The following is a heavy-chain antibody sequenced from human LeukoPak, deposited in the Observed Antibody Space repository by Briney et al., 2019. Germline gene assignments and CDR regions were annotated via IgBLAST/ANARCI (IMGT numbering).Heavy chain of an antibody. D-gene: IGHD5-18*01. CDR1: GYTFTSYH. CDR2: INPSGGST. J-gene: IGHJ5*02. Sequence: ASVKVSCKASGYTFTSYHMHWVRQAPGQGLEWMGIINPSGGSTSYAQKFQGRVTMTRDTSTSTVYMELSRLRSDDTAVYYCARTGSYGYELYNWFDPWGQGTLVTVSS. CDR3: ARTGSYGYELYNWFDP. V-gene: IGHV1-46*01.